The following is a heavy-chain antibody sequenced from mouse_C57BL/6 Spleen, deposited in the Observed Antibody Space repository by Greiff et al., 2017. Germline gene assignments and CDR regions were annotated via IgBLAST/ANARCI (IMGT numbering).Heavy chain of an antibody. D-gene: IGHD2-2*01. Sequence: QVQLQQPGAELVKPWASVKMSCTASGYTFTSYWITWLKQRPGQGLEWIGDLYPGSGSTNYNEKFKSKATLTVDTSSSTAYMQLSSLTSEDSAVYYCAVYYGYDRDAMDYWGQGTSVTVSS. V-gene: IGHV1-55*01. CDR3: AVYYGYDRDAMDY. CDR1: GYTFTSYW. J-gene: IGHJ4*01. CDR2: LYPGSGST.